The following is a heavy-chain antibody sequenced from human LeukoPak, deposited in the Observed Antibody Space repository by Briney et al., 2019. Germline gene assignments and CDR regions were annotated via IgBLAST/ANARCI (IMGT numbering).Heavy chain of an antibody. V-gene: IGHV1-69*05. CDR3: ATDVITYYYYYMDV. Sequence: SVKVSCKASGGTFSSYAISWVRQAPGQGLEWMGRIIPIFDTANYAQKFQGRVTITTDESTSTAYMELSSLRSEDTAVYYCATDVITYYYYYMDVLGKGTTVTVSS. CDR2: IIPIFDTA. J-gene: IGHJ6*03. CDR1: GGTFSSYA. D-gene: IGHD2-21*01.